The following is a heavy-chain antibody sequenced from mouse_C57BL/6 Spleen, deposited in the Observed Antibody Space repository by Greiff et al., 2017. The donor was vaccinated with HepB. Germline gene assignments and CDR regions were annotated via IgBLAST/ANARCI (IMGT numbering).Heavy chain of an antibody. CDR1: GFTFSDYG. CDR3: ARGPFPGSSWDFDY. Sequence: EVMLVESGGGLVKPGGSLKLSCAASGFTFSDYGMHWVRQAPEKGLEWVAYISSGSSTIYYADTVKGRFTISRDNAKNTLFLQMTSLRSEDTAMYYCARGPFPGSSWDFDYWGQGTTLTVSS. V-gene: IGHV5-17*01. D-gene: IGHD1-1*01. J-gene: IGHJ2*01. CDR2: ISSGSSTI.